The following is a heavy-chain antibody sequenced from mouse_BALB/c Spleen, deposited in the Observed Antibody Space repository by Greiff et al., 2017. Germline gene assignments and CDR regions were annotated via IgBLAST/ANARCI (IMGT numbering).Heavy chain of an antibody. D-gene: IGHD1-1*01. CDR3: ARSITTVVGTWNY. V-gene: IGHV1-7*01. Sequence: VQLQQSGAELAKPGASVKMSCKASGYTFTSYWMHWVKQRPGQGLEWIGYINPSTGYTEYNQKFKDKATLTADKSSSTAYMQLSSLTSEDSAVSYGARSITTVVGTWNYWGQGTTVTVSS. CDR1: GYTFTSYW. J-gene: IGHJ2*01. CDR2: INPSTGYT.